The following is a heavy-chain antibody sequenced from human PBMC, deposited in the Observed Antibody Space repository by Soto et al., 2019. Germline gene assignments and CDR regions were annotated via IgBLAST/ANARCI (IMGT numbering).Heavy chain of an antibody. J-gene: IGHJ4*02. CDR2: ISWNSGSI. D-gene: IGHD5-12*01. V-gene: IGHV3-9*01. Sequence: GGSLRLSCAASGFTFDDYAMHWVRQAPGKGLEWVSGISWNSGSIGYADSVKGRFTISRDNAKNSLYLQMNSLRAEDTALYYCAKAYFGYSGYEFSPLDYWGQGTLVTVSS. CDR3: AKAYFGYSGYEFSPLDY. CDR1: GFTFDDYA.